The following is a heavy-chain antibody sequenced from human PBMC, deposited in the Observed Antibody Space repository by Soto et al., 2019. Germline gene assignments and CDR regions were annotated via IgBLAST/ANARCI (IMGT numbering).Heavy chain of an antibody. CDR3: AKEGPYYYGGTSKHYFHGMDV. D-gene: IGHD3-10*01. Sequence: GGSLRLSCAASGFTFSSYAMHWVRQAPGKGLEWVAVIWYDGSNKYYADSVKGRFTVSRDNSKNTLYLQMNSLRAEDSAVYYCAKEGPYYYGGTSKHYFHGMDVWGQGTTVTVSS. CDR2: IWYDGSNK. V-gene: IGHV3-30*02. CDR1: GFTFSSYA. J-gene: IGHJ6*02.